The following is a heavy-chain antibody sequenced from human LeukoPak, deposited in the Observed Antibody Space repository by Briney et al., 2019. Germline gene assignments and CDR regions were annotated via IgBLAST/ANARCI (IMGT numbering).Heavy chain of an antibody. CDR1: GFTFSSFG. D-gene: IGHD4-17*01. V-gene: IGHV3-30*18. J-gene: IGHJ1*01. Sequence: GRSLRLSCAASGFTFSSFGTHWVRQAPGQGLEWVAGISFDGSNQYYADSVKGRFTIYRDNFKNTVYLQMNSLRAEETAVYYCAKSHPPTVTTEEGEYLQHWGQGTLVTVSS. CDR3: AKSHPPTVTTEEGEYLQH. CDR2: ISFDGSNQ.